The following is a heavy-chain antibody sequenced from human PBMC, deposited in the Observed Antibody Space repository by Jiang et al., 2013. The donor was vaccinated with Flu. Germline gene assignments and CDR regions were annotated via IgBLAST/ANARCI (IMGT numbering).Heavy chain of an antibody. Sequence: WVRQMPGKGLEWMGIIYPGDSDTRYSPSFQGQVTISADKSISTAYLQWSSLKASDTAMYYCARGYCSSTSCQYYFDYWGQGTLVTVSS. J-gene: IGHJ4*02. V-gene: IGHV5-51*01. D-gene: IGHD2-2*01. CDR2: IYPGDSDT. CDR3: ARGYCSSTSCQYYFDY.